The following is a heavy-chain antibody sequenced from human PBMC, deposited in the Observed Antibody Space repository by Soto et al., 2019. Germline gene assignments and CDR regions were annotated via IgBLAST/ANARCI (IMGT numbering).Heavy chain of an antibody. D-gene: IGHD3-10*01. CDR2: LLPSFGTA. CDR3: ARDTREITRVRGVIPYYIYHLDF. CDR1: GNTFRNNA. V-gene: IGHV1-69*01. Sequence: QVQLVQSGAEVKKPGSSVKVSCKASGNTFRNNAISWERQAPGEGLEWMGGLLPSFGTAKYAQKFQGRVTITADGSTNTDFMELSSLRSDDTAVYYCARDTREITRVRGVIPYYIYHLDFWGQGTTVAVSS. J-gene: IGHJ6*02.